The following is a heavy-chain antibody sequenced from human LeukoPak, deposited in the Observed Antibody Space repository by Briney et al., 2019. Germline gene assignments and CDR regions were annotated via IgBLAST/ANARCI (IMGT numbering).Heavy chain of an antibody. D-gene: IGHD6-6*01. J-gene: IGHJ4*02. CDR3: ARWIIGSRLFDY. V-gene: IGHV6-1*01. CDR2: TYYRSKWYN. CDR1: GDGVSINSAG. Sequence: SQTLSLTCAISGDGVSINSAGWNWIRQSPSRGLEWLGRTYYRSKWYNDYAVSVQSRISINADTSMNQFSLLLNSVTPEDTAVYYCARWIIGSRLFDYWGQGTLVTVSS.